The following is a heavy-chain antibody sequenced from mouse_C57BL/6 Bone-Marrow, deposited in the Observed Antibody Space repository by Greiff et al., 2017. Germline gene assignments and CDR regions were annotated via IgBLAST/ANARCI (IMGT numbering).Heavy chain of an antibody. V-gene: IGHV2-2*01. J-gene: IGHJ2*01. Sequence: QVQLQQSGPGLVQPSQSLSITCTVSGFSLTSYGVHWVRQSPGKGLEWLGVIWSGGSTDYNAAFISRLSISKDNSKSQVFFKMNSLQADDTAIYYCATKGGLRRGDYCDYWGQGTTLTVSS. CDR1: GFSLTSYG. CDR3: ATKGGLRRGDYCDY. D-gene: IGHD2-4*01. CDR2: IWSGGST.